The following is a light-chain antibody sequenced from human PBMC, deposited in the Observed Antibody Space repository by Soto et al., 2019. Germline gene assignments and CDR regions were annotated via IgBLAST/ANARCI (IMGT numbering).Light chain of an antibody. CDR2: DVT. CDR3: SSYTSIITLYV. Sequence: QSVLTQPRSVSGSPGQSVTISCTGTSSDIGPYNYVSWYQQHPGKAPKLMIYDVTKRPSGVPDRFSGSKSGNTASLTISGLQAEDESDYYCSSYTSIITLYVFGSGTKVTVL. V-gene: IGLV2-11*01. CDR1: SSDIGPYNY. J-gene: IGLJ1*01.